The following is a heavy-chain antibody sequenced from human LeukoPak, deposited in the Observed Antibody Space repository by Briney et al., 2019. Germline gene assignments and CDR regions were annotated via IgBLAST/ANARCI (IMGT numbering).Heavy chain of an antibody. V-gene: IGHV3-20*04. Sequence: GGSLRLSCAASGFTFDDYGMSWVRQAPGKGLEWVYGINWNGGSTGYADSVKGRFTISRDNAKNSLYLQMNSLRAEDTALYYCARDRDPYYYGSGSQSWFDPWGQGTLVTVSS. CDR2: INWNGGST. CDR1: GFTFDDYG. D-gene: IGHD3-10*01. CDR3: ARDRDPYYYGSGSQSWFDP. J-gene: IGHJ5*02.